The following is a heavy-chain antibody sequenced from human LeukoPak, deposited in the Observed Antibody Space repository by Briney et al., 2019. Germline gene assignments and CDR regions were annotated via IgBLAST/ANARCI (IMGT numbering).Heavy chain of an antibody. V-gene: IGHV4-39*01. J-gene: IGHJ4*02. CDR2: VFYSGST. Sequence: PSETLSLTCTVSGGSISSSSYYWGWIRQPPGKGLEWIGNVFYSGSTYYNPSLKSRVTISVDTSKNQFSLKLRSVTAADTSVYYCAGGRYSSGWYPFDYWGQGTLVTVSS. CDR1: GGSISSSSYY. CDR3: AGGRYSSGWYPFDY. D-gene: IGHD6-19*01.